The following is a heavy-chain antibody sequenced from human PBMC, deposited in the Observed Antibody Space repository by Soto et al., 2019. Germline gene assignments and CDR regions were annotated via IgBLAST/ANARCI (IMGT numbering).Heavy chain of an antibody. Sequence: QVQLVQSGAEVKKPGASVKVSCKASGYTFTSYGISWVRQAPGQGLEWMGWISAYNGNTNYAHKLQGRVTMTTDTSRSTAYMELRSLRSDDTAVYYCAGDPDYYGSGSSLQSMDVWGQGTTVTVSS. CDR1: GYTFTSYG. J-gene: IGHJ6*02. CDR3: AGDPDYYGSGSSLQSMDV. V-gene: IGHV1-18*01. CDR2: ISAYNGNT. D-gene: IGHD3-10*01.